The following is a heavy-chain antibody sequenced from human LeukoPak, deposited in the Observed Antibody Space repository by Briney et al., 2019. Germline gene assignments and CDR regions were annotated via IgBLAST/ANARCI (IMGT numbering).Heavy chain of an antibody. CDR3: ARRYCSSNSCSPFDH. V-gene: IGHV3-64*01. Sequence: PGGSLRLSCAASGFTFSSYAMHWVRQAPGKGLEYVSAISSDGGSAYYANSVKGRFTISRDNSKNTLYLQMGSLRAEDMAVYYCARRYCSSNSCSPFDHRGQGTLVTVSS. J-gene: IGHJ4*02. D-gene: IGHD2-2*01. CDR1: GFTFSSYA. CDR2: ISSDGGSA.